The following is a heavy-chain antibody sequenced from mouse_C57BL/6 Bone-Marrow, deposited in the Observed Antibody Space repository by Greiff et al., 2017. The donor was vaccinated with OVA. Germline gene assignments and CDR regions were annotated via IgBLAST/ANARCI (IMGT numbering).Heavy chain of an antibody. CDR3: ACYYGSSYGFAY. Sequence: EVKLVESGGGLVQPGGSLKLSCAASGFTFSDYGMAWVRQAPRKGPEWVAFISNLAYSIYYADTVTGRFTISRENAKNPLYLEMSSLRSEDTAMYYWACYYGSSYGFAYWGQGTLVTVSA. CDR1: GFTFSDYG. CDR2: ISNLAYSI. J-gene: IGHJ3*01. V-gene: IGHV5-15*01. D-gene: IGHD1-1*01.